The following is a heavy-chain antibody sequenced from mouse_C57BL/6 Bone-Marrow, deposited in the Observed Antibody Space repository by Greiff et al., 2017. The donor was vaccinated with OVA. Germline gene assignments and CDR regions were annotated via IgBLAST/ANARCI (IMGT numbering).Heavy chain of an antibody. CDR3: ARKLRCDY. D-gene: IGHD1-1*01. CDR1: GYTFTSYW. CDR2: IYPGSGST. J-gene: IGHJ2*01. V-gene: IGHV1-55*01. Sequence: QVQLQQPGAELVKPGASVKMSCKASGYTFTSYWITWVKQRPGQGLEWIGDIYPGSGSTNYNEKFKSKATLTVDTPSSTAYMQLSSLTSEDSAVYYCARKLRCDYWGQGTTLTVSS.